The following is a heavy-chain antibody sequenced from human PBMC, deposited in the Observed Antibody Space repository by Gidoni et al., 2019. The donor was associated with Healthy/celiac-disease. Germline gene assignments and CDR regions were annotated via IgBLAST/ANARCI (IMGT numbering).Heavy chain of an antibody. J-gene: IGHJ4*02. CDR1: GFTFSSYA. D-gene: IGHD6-19*01. Sequence: EVQLLESGGGLVQPGGSLRLSCAASGFTFSSYAMSWVRQASGKGLEWVSAIRCRGGSTYYADSVKGRFTISRDNSKNTLYLQMNSLRAEDTAVYYCAKIQAVAGGGEDYWGQGTLVTVSS. CDR3: AKIQAVAGGGEDY. CDR2: IRCRGGST. V-gene: IGHV3-23*01.